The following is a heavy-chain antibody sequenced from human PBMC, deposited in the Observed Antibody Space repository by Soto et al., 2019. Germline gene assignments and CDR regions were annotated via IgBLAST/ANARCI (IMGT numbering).Heavy chain of an antibody. CDR3: TGTLGVGVHSTLSYYYYGMDV. Sequence: QVQLVESGGGVVQPGRSLRLSCAASGFTFSSYGMHWVRQAPGKGLEWVAVIWYDGSNKYYADSVKDRFTISRDNSKNTLYLQMNSLRAEDTAVYYCTGTLGVGVHSTLSYYYYGMDVWGQGTTVTVSS. J-gene: IGHJ6*02. CDR2: IWYDGSNK. V-gene: IGHV3-33*01. CDR1: GFTFSSYG. D-gene: IGHD3-3*01.